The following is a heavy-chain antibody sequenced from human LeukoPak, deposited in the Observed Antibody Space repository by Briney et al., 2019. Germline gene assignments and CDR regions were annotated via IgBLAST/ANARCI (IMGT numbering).Heavy chain of an antibody. D-gene: IGHD3-22*01. CDR2: ISSSSTTI. CDR1: GFTFSTYN. CDR3: ARARNDYDSNGFSFLDY. V-gene: IGHV3-48*01. J-gene: IGHJ4*02. Sequence: GGSLRLSCAASGFTFSTYNMNWVRQAPGKGLEWVSYISSSSTTIYNADSVKGRFTISRDNAKNSLYLQMNSLRAEDTALYYCARARNDYDSNGFSFLDYWGQGTLVTVSS.